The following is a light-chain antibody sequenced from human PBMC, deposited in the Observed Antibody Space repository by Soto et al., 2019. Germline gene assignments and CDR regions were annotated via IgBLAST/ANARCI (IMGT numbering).Light chain of an antibody. CDR3: LLPYSDAWV. CDR1: AGTVTSGHY. CDR2: DTS. J-gene: IGLJ3*02. Sequence: QAVVTQETSMSVSPGGTVTLTCGSSAGTVTSGHYPYWFQQKPGQAPRTLIYDTSNKQSWTPARFSGSLLGGKAALTLSGAQPEEEADYYCLLPYSDAWVFGGGTKLTVL. V-gene: IGLV7-46*01.